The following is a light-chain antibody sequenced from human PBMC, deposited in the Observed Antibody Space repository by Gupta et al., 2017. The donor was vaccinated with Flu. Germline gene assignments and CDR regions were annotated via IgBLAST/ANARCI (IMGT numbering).Light chain of an antibody. CDR1: SSNIGNNY. CDR2: ENN. J-gene: IGLJ3*02. Sequence: HNVTISCAGSSSNIGNNYVSWYQQPPGTAPKLLIYENNKRPSGIPDRFSGSKSGTSATLGITGLQTGDEADYYCGTWDSSLSAVFGGGTKLTVL. CDR3: GTWDSSLSAV. V-gene: IGLV1-51*02.